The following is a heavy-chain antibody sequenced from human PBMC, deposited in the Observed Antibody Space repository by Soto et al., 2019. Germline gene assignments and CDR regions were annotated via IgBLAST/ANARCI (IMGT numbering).Heavy chain of an antibody. CDR3: AKANSGLHLNHFDY. V-gene: IGHV3-9*01. CDR1: GFTFDDYA. Sequence: EVQLVESGGGLVQPGRSLRLSCAASGFTFDDYAMHWVRQAPGKGLEWVSGISWNSGSIGYADSVKGRFTISRDNAKNSLYLQMNSLRAEDTALYYCAKANSGLHLNHFDYWGQGTLVTVSS. D-gene: IGHD1-1*01. J-gene: IGHJ4*02. CDR2: ISWNSGSI.